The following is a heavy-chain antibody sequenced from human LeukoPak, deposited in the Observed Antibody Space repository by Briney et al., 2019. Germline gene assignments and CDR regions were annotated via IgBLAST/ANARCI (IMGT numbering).Heavy chain of an antibody. CDR2: IYYSGST. V-gene: IGHV4-59*01. Sequence: SETLSLTCTVSGGPISSYYWSWIRQPPGKGLEWTGYIYYSGSTNYNPSLKSRVTISVDTSKNQFSLKLSSVTAADTAVYYCARVSNWGFPDYWGQGTLVTVSS. J-gene: IGHJ4*02. CDR3: ARVSNWGFPDY. D-gene: IGHD7-27*01. CDR1: GGPISSYY.